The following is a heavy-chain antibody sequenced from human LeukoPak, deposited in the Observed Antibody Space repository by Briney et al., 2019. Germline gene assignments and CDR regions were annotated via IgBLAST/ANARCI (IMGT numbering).Heavy chain of an antibody. Sequence: SETLSLTCSGSNYSLSNSLYWGWLRQPPGKGLEWNGSIYRSGSTFYNPSLKSRVTISLDTSKHQFSLKLSSVTAADTAVYFCARGTYGYYMDVWGKGTTVTVSS. CDR2: IYRSGST. J-gene: IGHJ6*03. CDR3: ARGTYGYYMDV. CDR1: NYSLSNSLY. V-gene: IGHV4-38-2*02. D-gene: IGHD4-17*01.